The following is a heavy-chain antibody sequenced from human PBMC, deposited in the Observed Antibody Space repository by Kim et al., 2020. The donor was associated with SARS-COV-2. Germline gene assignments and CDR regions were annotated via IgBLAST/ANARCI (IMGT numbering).Heavy chain of an antibody. CDR2: VSYDGNNE. Sequence: GGSLRLSCAASGFTFSNYGMHWVRQAPGKGLEWVADVSYDGNNEFYADSVKGRFTVSRDNSKNTLYLQMNSLRTEDTAVYYCARGRIFGYHQIDYWGQGTLVTVSS. J-gene: IGHJ4*02. CDR3: ARGRIFGYHQIDY. D-gene: IGHD5-18*01. V-gene: IGHV3-30*03. CDR1: GFTFSNYG.